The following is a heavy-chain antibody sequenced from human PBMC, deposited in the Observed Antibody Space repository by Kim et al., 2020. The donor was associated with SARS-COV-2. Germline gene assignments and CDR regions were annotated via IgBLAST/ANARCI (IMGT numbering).Heavy chain of an antibody. D-gene: IGHD3-10*01. CDR2: ST. V-gene: IGHV4-39*01. CDR3: ARLRTYYSSN. J-gene: IGHJ4*02. Sequence: STYYNQSLKSRVTISVDTSKNQFSLKLSSVTAADTAVYYCARLRTYYSSNWGQGTLVTVSS.